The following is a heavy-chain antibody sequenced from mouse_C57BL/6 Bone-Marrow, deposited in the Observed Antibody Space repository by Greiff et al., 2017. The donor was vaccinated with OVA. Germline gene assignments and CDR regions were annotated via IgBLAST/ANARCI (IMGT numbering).Heavy chain of an antibody. CDR1: GYTFTSYT. CDR2: INPSSGYT. J-gene: IGHJ4*01. CDR3: ARKTPAYYSNYGEAMDY. Sequence: VQLQQSGAELARPGASVKMSCKASGYTFTSYTMHWVKQRPGQGLEWIGYINPSSGYTKYNQKFKDKATLTADKSSSTAYMQLSSLTSEDSAVYYCARKTPAYYSNYGEAMDYWGQGTSVTVSS. V-gene: IGHV1-4*01. D-gene: IGHD2-5*01.